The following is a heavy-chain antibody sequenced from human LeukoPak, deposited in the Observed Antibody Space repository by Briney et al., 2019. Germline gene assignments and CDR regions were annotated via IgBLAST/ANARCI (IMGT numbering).Heavy chain of an antibody. Sequence: GGSLRLSCAASGFTFSSYAMHWVRQAPGKGLEYVSAISNNGGRTYYANSVKGRFTISRDNSKNTLFLQMGSLRAEDMAVYYCARGPYYGSGSFLPYFDYWGQGTLVTVSS. J-gene: IGHJ4*02. CDR3: ARGPYYGSGSFLPYFDY. CDR1: GFTFSSYA. V-gene: IGHV3-64*01. CDR2: ISNNGGRT. D-gene: IGHD3-10*01.